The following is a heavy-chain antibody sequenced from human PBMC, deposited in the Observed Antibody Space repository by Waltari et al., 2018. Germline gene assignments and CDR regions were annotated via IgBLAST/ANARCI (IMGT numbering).Heavy chain of an antibody. Sequence: EVQLVESGGGLVQPGGSLRLSCAASGFTLSGYWMSWVRQAPGKGLGWVANIKKDGSEEYYVDSVRGRFTISRDNAKNSLYLQMNSLRPEDTAVYYCARDQWFAFDIWGQGTMVTVSS. J-gene: IGHJ3*02. V-gene: IGHV3-7*01. CDR2: IKKDGSEE. D-gene: IGHD3-22*01. CDR3: ARDQWFAFDI. CDR1: GFTLSGYW.